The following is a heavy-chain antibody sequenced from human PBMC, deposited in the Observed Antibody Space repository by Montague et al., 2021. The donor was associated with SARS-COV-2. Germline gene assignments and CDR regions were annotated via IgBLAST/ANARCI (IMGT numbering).Heavy chain of an antibody. CDR1: GGSISSYY. D-gene: IGHD1-1*01. V-gene: IGHV4-59*01. J-gene: IGHJ4*02. CDR2: VHYTGST. Sequence: SETLSLTCAVPGGSISSYYWSWIRQSPGKGLERIGYVHYTGSTKYNPSLKTRVTLSLDTPKKHCSLKLKSVTAADTAVYYCTRAQNTCFIANCVNYFEVWGLGALVAVSS. CDR3: TRAQNTCFIANCVNYFEV.